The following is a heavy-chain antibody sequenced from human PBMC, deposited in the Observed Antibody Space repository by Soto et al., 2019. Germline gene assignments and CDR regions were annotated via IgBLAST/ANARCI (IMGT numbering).Heavy chain of an antibody. J-gene: IGHJ4*02. CDR3: AVQDIVVVVAYY. CDR1: GGTFSSYT. Sequence: QVQLVQSGAEVKKPGSSVKVSCKASGGTFSSYTISWVRQAPGQGLEWMGRIMPILGIANYAQKFQGRVTITADKSTSTAYMELSILRSEDTAVYYCAVQDIVVVVAYYWGQGTLVTVSS. V-gene: IGHV1-69*02. D-gene: IGHD2-15*01. CDR2: IMPILGIA.